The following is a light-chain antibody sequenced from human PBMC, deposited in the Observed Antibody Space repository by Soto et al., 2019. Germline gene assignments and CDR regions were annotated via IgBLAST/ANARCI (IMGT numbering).Light chain of an antibody. V-gene: IGLV2-11*01. CDR3: CSYAGNFIWV. CDR1: TSDVGAYNL. J-gene: IGLJ3*02. CDR2: DVI. Sequence: QSVLTQPRSVSGSPGQSITLSCDGSTSDVGAYNLVSWYQQHPAEAPKLMIYDVIKRPSGVPYRFSGSKSGNTASLTISGLQADDEADYYCCSYAGNFIWVFGGGTKVTVL.